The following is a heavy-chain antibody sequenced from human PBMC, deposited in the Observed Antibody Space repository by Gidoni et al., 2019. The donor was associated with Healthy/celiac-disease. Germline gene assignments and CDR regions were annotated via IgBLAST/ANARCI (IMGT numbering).Heavy chain of an antibody. CDR3: ARIRGWQWLLDY. D-gene: IGHD6-19*01. J-gene: IGHJ4*02. CDR2: INHSGST. CDR1: GGSFSGYY. Sequence: QVQLQQWGAGLLTPSETLSLTCAVYGGSFSGYYWSWIRQPPGKGLEWIGEINHSGSTNYNPSLKSRVTISVDTSKNQFSLKLSSVTAADTAVYYCARIRGWQWLLDYWGQGTLVTVSS. V-gene: IGHV4-34*01.